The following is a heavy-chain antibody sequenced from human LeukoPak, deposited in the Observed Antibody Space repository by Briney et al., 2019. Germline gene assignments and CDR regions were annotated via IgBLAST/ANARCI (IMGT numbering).Heavy chain of an antibody. CDR2: ISWNSGSI. D-gene: IGHD1-1*01. CDR1: GFTFDDYA. J-gene: IGHJ4*02. CDR3: ARVVGSEGNWYVDY. Sequence: GGSLRLSCAASGFTFDDYAMHWVRQAPGKGLEWVSGISWNSGSIGYADSVKGRFTISRDNSRNTLYLQMNSLRVEDTAVYYCARVVGSEGNWYVDYWGQGALVTVSS. V-gene: IGHV3-9*01.